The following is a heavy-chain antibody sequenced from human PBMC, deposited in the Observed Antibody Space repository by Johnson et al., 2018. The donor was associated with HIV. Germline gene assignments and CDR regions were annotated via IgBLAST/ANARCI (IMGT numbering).Heavy chain of an antibody. V-gene: IGHV3-30*02. CDR1: GFTFSNYW. J-gene: IGHJ3*02. CDR3: AKDEFKWELLHI. D-gene: IGHD1-26*01. CDR2: IRYDGSNK. Sequence: VQLVESGGGVVQPGRSLRLSCAASGFTFSNYWMSWVRQAPGKGLEWVAFIRYDGSNKYYADSVKGRFTISRDNSKNTLYLQMNSLRAEDTAVYYCAKDEFKWELLHIWGQGTMVTVSS.